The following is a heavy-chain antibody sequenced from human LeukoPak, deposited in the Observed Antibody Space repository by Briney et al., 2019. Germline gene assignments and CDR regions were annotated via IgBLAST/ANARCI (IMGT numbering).Heavy chain of an antibody. CDR1: GFTFSSYS. Sequence: GGSPRLSCAASGFTFSSYSMNWVRQAPGKGLEWVSSISSSSSYIYYADSVKGRFTISRDNAKNSLYLQMNSLRAEDTAVYYCARGGRDGYNRGVDPWGQGTLVTVSS. CDR2: ISSSSSYI. D-gene: IGHD5-24*01. V-gene: IGHV3-21*01. J-gene: IGHJ5*02. CDR3: ARGGRDGYNRGVDP.